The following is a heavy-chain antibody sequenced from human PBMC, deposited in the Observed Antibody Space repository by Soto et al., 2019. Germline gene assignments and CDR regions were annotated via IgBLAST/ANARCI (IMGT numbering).Heavy chain of an antibody. D-gene: IGHD3-10*01. V-gene: IGHV4-4*02. J-gene: IGHJ5*02. CDR2: FYHRGST. CDR3: AVMVRGVMGNWFDP. Sequence: QVQLQESGPGLVKPSGTLSLTCAVSGGSISSSNWWRWVRQPPGTALEWIGEFYHRGSTNYNPSLKSRVTRSVDKSKNQFSLKLSYVTAADTAVYYCAVMVRGVMGNWFDPWGQGTLVTVSS. CDR1: GGSISSSNW.